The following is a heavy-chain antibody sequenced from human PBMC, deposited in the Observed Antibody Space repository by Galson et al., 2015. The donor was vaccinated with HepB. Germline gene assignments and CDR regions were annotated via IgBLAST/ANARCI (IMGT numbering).Heavy chain of an antibody. Sequence: SLRLSCAASGFTFSSYNMNWVRQAPGKGLEWISYISATGTTIFYADSVKGRFTISRDNSKSTLYLHMNSLRFEDTSMYYCARVRINNLDYWGQGTLVTVSS. V-gene: IGHV3-48*01. CDR2: ISATGTTI. J-gene: IGHJ4*02. CDR3: ARVRINNLDY. CDR1: GFTFSSYN. D-gene: IGHD1/OR15-1a*01.